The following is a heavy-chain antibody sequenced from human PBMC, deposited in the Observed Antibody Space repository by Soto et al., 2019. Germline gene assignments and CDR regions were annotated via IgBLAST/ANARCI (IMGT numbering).Heavy chain of an antibody. CDR1: GFTLSSYA. V-gene: IGHV3-64D*08. CDR2: ISSNGGST. D-gene: IGHD7-27*01. Sequence: LRLSCSASGFTLSSYAMRWVRQAPGKGLEYVSAISSNGGSTYYADSVKGRFTISRDNSKNTLYLQMSSLRAEDTAVYYCVKESGFYYYGMDVWGQGTTVTVSS. CDR3: VKESGFYYYGMDV. J-gene: IGHJ6*02.